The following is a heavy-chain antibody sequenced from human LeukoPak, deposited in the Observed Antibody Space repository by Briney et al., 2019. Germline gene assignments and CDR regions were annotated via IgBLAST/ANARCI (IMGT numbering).Heavy chain of an antibody. D-gene: IGHD6-19*01. CDR1: GYTFTSYD. CDR2: MNPNSGNT. Sequence: ASVKVSCKASGYTFTSYDINWVRQATGQGLEWMGRMNPNSGNTGYAQKFQGRVTMTRNTSISTAYMELSSLRSEDTAVYYCARGGSGWLPFDYWGQGTLVTVSS. CDR3: ARGGSGWLPFDY. J-gene: IGHJ4*02. V-gene: IGHV1-8*01.